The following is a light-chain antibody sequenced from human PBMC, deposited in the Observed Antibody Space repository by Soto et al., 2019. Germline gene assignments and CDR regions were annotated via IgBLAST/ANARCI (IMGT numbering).Light chain of an antibody. J-gene: IGKJ5*01. V-gene: IGKV3-15*01. CDR2: GAS. CDR1: QSVSSN. Sequence: EIVMTQSPSTLSVSPPERASLSCRASQSVSSNLAWYQQKPGQAPRLLIYGASTRATGIPARFSGSGSGTEFTLTISSLQSEDFAVYYCQQRSNWPITFGQGTRLEIK. CDR3: QQRSNWPIT.